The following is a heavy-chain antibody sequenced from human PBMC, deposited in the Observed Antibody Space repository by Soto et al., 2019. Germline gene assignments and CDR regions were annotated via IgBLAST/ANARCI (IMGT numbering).Heavy chain of an antibody. D-gene: IGHD3-22*01. CDR3: ARRATYYYDSSGYTAAFDI. CDR1: GGSISSGGYY. Sequence: QVQLQESGPGLVKPSQTLSLTCTVSGGSISSGGYYWSWIRQHPGKGLEWIGYIYYSGSTYYNPSLKSRVTISLDTSKNQFSLKLSSVTAADTAVYYCARRATYYYDSSGYTAAFDIWGQGTMVTVSS. CDR2: IYYSGST. J-gene: IGHJ3*02. V-gene: IGHV4-31*03.